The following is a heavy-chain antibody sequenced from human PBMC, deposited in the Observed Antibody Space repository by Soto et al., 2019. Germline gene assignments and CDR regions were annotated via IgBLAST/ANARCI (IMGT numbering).Heavy chain of an antibody. CDR2: IIPILGIA. D-gene: IGHD5-12*01. CDR3: ARDPRDGYNPHAPGWYFDL. CDR1: GGTFSSYT. J-gene: IGHJ2*01. V-gene: IGHV1-69*08. Sequence: QVQLVQSGAEVKKPGSLVKVSCKASGGTFSSYTISWVRQAPGQGLEWMGRIIPILGIANYAQKFQGRVTITADKSTSTAYMELSSLRSEDTAVYYCARDPRDGYNPHAPGWYFDLWGRGTLVTVSS.